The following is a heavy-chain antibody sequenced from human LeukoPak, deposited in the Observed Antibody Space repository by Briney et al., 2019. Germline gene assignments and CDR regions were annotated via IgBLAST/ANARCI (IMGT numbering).Heavy chain of an antibody. CDR2: IYHSGST. Sequence: PSGTLSLTCAVSGGSISSSNWWSWVRQPPGKGLEWIGEIYHSGSTNYNPSLKSRVTISVDKSKNQFSLKLSSVTAADTAVYYCARTAFKLGYCSGGSCYWHAFDIWGQGTMVTVSS. D-gene: IGHD2-15*01. V-gene: IGHV4-4*02. CDR1: GGSISSSNW. J-gene: IGHJ3*02. CDR3: ARTAFKLGYCSGGSCYWHAFDI.